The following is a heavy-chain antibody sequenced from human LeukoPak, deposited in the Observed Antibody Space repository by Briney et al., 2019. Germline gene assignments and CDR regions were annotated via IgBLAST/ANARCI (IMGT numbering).Heavy chain of an antibody. CDR1: GYTFTNYY. V-gene: IGHV1-2*06. Sequence: ASVKVSCKTSGYTFTNYYIHWVRQAPGQGLEWMGRIDPNTGGTKSAKNFQGRVTMTRDTSISAAYMALSGLRSDDTAVYYCASLYDIVGTTVDYWGQGTLVTVSS. D-gene: IGHD1-26*01. J-gene: IGHJ4*02. CDR2: IDPNTGGT. CDR3: ASLYDIVGTTVDY.